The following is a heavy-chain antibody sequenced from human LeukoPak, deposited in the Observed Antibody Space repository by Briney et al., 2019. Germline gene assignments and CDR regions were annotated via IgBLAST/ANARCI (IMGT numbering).Heavy chain of an antibody. J-gene: IGHJ4*02. V-gene: IGHV3-30*14. CDR1: GFTFSSYA. D-gene: IGHD1-26*01. Sequence: PGRSLRLSCAASGFTFSSYAMHWVRQAPGKGLEWVAFISDDGSRSYYPNSVKGRFTISRDNSKNTLYLQMNSLRAEDTAVYYCARGNYASGSYHYFDYWGQGTLVTVSS. CDR3: ARGNYASGSYHYFDY. CDR2: ISDDGSRS.